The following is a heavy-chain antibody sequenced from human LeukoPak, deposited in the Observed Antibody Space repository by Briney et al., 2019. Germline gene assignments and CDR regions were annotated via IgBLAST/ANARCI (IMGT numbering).Heavy chain of an antibody. J-gene: IGHJ4*02. Sequence: ASVKVSCKASGYSFTNYDINWVRQAPGQGLEWIGWINPNSGGTNYAQNFQGRVTMTRDTSIGTAYIDLSRLRSDDTAVYYCATGDYLRGHDYWGQGTLVTVSS. CDR2: INPNSGGT. V-gene: IGHV1-2*02. D-gene: IGHD2-21*02. CDR3: ATGDYLRGHDY. CDR1: GYSFTNYD.